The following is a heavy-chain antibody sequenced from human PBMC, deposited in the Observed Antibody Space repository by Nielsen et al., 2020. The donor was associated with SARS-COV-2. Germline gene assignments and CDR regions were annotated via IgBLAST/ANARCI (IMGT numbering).Heavy chain of an antibody. CDR3: SSPTVAY. J-gene: IGHJ4*02. Sequence: GESLKISCVASGFTFSGSAMHWVRQASGKGLEWLARIRSYAKEYATAYAASVKGRLTISRDDSKNTAYLQMNSLKTEDTAVYYCSSPTVAYWGQGTLVTVSS. V-gene: IGHV3-73*01. CDR1: GFTFSGSA. CDR2: IRSYAKEYAT. D-gene: IGHD4-23*01.